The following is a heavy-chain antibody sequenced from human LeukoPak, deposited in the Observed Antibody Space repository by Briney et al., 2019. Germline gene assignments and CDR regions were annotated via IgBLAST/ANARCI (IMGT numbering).Heavy chain of an antibody. CDR3: ARSFSSSAEFDY. J-gene: IGHJ4*02. CDR1: GGSISSYY. Sequence: SETLSLTCTVSGGSISSYYWSWIRQPPGKGLEWIGYIYYSGGTNYNPSLKSRVTISVDTSKNQFSLKLSSVTAADTAVYYCARSFSSSAEFDYWGQGTLVTVSS. CDR2: IYYSGGT. D-gene: IGHD6-6*01. V-gene: IGHV4-59*01.